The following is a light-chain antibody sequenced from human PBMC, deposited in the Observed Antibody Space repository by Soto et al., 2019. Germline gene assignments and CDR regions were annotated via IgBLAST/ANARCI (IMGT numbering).Light chain of an antibody. J-gene: IGKJ1*01. V-gene: IGKV3-20*01. CDR1: QSVNINY. CDR3: QQYDRSPWT. CDR2: ATS. Sequence: EIVLTQSPGTLSLSPGETATLSCRASQSVNINYLSWCQQKPGQAPRLLIYATSNRATDVPDRFSGSGSGTDFSLNISRLEPEDFEVYYCQQYDRSPWTCGQGTKVEIK.